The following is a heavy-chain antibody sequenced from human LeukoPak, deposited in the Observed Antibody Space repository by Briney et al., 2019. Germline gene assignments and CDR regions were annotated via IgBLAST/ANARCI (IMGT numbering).Heavy chain of an antibody. CDR1: GYTFTSYD. V-gene: IGHV1-8*01. Sequence: RASVKVSCKASGYTFTSYDINWVRQATGQGLEWMGWMNPNSGNTGYAQKFQGRVTMTRDTSISTAYMELSRLRSDDTAVYYCARIRNYYDSSGYPFDYWGQGTLVTVSS. D-gene: IGHD3-22*01. CDR2: MNPNSGNT. J-gene: IGHJ4*02. CDR3: ARIRNYYDSSGYPFDY.